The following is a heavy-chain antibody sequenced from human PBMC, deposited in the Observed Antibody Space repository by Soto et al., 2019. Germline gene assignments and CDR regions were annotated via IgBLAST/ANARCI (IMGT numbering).Heavy chain of an antibody. J-gene: IGHJ6*02. D-gene: IGHD1-1*01. CDR1: GDTFSSFA. Sequence: QVQLVQSGAEVKKPGSSVKVSCKASGDTFSSFAISWVRQAPGQGLEWMGGIIPIFRTPKYAQKLQGRVTITADEPTSTAYMELSSLRSEDTAVYYCARDKDREQLGGNYYSALDVWGQGTTVIVSS. V-gene: IGHV1-69*12. CDR3: ARDKDREQLGGNYYSALDV. CDR2: IIPIFRTP.